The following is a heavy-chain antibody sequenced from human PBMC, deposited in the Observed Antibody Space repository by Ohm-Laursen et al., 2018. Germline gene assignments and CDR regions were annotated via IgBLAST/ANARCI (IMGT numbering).Heavy chain of an antibody. Sequence: SLRLSCAASRFTFSSYWMSWVRQAPGKGLEWVANIKQDGSEKYYVDSVKGRFTISRDNAKNSLYLQMNSLRAEDTAVYYCARDWHYYDNSGYYAYWGQGTLVTVSS. CDR1: RFTFSSYW. V-gene: IGHV3-7*01. J-gene: IGHJ4*02. CDR3: ARDWHYYDNSGYYAY. CDR2: IKQDGSEK. D-gene: IGHD3-22*01.